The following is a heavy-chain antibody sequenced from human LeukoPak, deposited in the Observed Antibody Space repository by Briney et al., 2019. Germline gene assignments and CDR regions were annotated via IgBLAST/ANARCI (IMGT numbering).Heavy chain of an antibody. Sequence: PGGSLRLSCAASGFTFSSYAMSWVRQAPGKGLEWVSAISGSGGSTYYADSVKGRFTISRDNSKNTLYLQMNSLRAEDTAVYYCAKDGYSSSWYGYYYYYMDVWGKGTTVTVSS. J-gene: IGHJ6*03. D-gene: IGHD6-13*01. V-gene: IGHV3-23*01. CDR2: ISGSGGST. CDR3: AKDGYSSSWYGYYYYYMDV. CDR1: GFTFSSYA.